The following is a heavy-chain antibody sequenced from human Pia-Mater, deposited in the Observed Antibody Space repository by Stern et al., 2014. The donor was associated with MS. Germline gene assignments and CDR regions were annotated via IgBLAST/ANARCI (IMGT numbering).Heavy chain of an antibody. D-gene: IGHD2/OR15-2a*01. J-gene: IGHJ5*02. CDR2: VSYDGSNK. V-gene: IGHV3-30*18. CDR1: GFTLGSCA. Sequence: QVQLVQSGGGVVQPGRPLRLSCVASGFTLGSCAMPWVRQAPGKGLEWVAGVSYDGSNKDYADSVKGRFTISRDNSQNTLYMQMSSLRPEDTAVYYCAKDRQYLTYFFDHWGQGSLVTVSS. CDR3: AKDRQYLTYFFDH.